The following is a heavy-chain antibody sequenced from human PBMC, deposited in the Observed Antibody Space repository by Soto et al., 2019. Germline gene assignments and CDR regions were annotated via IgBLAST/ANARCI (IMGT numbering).Heavy chain of an antibody. CDR3: TRVFGFWSGFSDS. J-gene: IGHJ4*02. CDR2: MFPNGST. CDR1: GYAIRNGNY. Sequence: PSETLSLTCDVSGYAIRNGNYWGWVRQSPCKGLEWIGSMFPNGSTYYKSSLKSRITISVDTSKNQFSLKLTSVTAADTAVYYCTRVFGFWSGFSDSWGQGILVTVSS. V-gene: IGHV4-38-2*01. D-gene: IGHD3-3*01.